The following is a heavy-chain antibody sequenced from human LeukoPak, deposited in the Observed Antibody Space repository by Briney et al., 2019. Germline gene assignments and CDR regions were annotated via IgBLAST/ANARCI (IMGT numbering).Heavy chain of an antibody. J-gene: IGHJ4*02. CDR3: ARSGYDSSGYYYGFDY. D-gene: IGHD3-22*01. Sequence: PSETLSLTCTVSDVSISSSTYYWGWIRQPPGKGLEWIGTIYYSGSTYYNPSLKSRVTISVDTSKNQFSLKLSSVTAADTAVYYCARSGYDSSGYYYGFDYWGQGTLVTVSS. V-gene: IGHV4-39*07. CDR2: IYYSGST. CDR1: DVSISSSTYY.